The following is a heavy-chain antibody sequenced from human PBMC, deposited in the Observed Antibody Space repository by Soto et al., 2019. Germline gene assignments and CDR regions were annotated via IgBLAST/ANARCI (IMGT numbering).Heavy chain of an antibody. Sequence: QLQLQESGPGLVKPSETLSLTCTVSGGSISSSSYYWGWIRQPPGKGLEWIGSIYYSGSTYYNPSLKSRVTIAVDTSKNQFSLKLSSVTAADTAVYYCARHGTLLIDYWGQGTLVTVSS. D-gene: IGHD1-26*01. CDR2: IYYSGST. V-gene: IGHV4-39*01. CDR3: ARHGTLLIDY. J-gene: IGHJ4*02. CDR1: GGSISSSSYY.